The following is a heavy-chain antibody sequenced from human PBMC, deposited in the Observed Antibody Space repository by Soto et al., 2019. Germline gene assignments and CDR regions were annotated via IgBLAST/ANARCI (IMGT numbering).Heavy chain of an antibody. J-gene: IGHJ4*02. V-gene: IGHV1-46*01. D-gene: IGHD3-22*01. CDR1: GYTFTSYY. CDR2: INPSGGST. Sequence: ASVKGSCKASGYTFTSYYMHWVRQAPGQGLEWMGIINPSGGSTSYAQKFQGRVTMTRDTSTSTVYMELSSLRSEDTAVYYCARAGRVRSGYYYAVYWGQGTLVTVSS. CDR3: ARAGRVRSGYYYAVY.